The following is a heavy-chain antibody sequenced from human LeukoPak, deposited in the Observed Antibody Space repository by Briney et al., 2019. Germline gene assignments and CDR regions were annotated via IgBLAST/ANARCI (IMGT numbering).Heavy chain of an antibody. CDR2: IYYSGST. V-gene: IGHV4-30-4*01. D-gene: IGHD2-15*01. Sequence: SETLSLTCTVSGGSISSGDYYWSWIRQPPGKGLEWIGYIYYSGSTYYNPSLKSRVTISVDTSKNQFSLKLSSVTAADTAVYYCARDQEVGGYCSGGSCYPAYNWFDPWGQGTLVTVSS. CDR3: ARDQEVGGYCSGGSCYPAYNWFDP. J-gene: IGHJ5*02. CDR1: GGSISSGDYY.